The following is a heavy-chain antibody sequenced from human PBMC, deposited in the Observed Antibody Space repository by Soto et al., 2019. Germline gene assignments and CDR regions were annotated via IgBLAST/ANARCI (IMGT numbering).Heavy chain of an antibody. Sequence: SETLSLTCTVSGGSISSYYWSWIRQPPGKGLEWIGYIYYSGSTNYNPSLKSRVTISVDTSKNQFSLKLSSVTAADTAVYYCARSQVATIFSNYYYYMDVWGKGTTVTVSS. D-gene: IGHD3-9*01. V-gene: IGHV4-59*08. CDR1: GGSISSYY. J-gene: IGHJ6*03. CDR3: ARSQVATIFSNYYYYMDV. CDR2: IYYSGST.